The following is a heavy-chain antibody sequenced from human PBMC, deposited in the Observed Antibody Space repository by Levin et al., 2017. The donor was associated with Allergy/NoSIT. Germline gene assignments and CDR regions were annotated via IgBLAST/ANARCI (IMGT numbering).Heavy chain of an antibody. D-gene: IGHD4-11*01. V-gene: IGHV4-39*01. Sequence: SETLSLTCTVSGGSISSSSYYWGWIRQPPGKGLEWIGSIYYSGSTYYNPSLKSRVTISVDTSKNQFSLKLSSVTAADTAVYYCARHMTTVTKNWFDPWGQGTLVTVSS. J-gene: IGHJ5*02. CDR3: ARHMTTVTKNWFDP. CDR1: GGSISSSSYY. CDR2: IYYSGST.